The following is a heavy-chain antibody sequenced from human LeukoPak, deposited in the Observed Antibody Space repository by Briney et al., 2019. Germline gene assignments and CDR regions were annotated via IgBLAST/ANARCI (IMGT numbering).Heavy chain of an antibody. J-gene: IGHJ4*02. Sequence: SETLSLTCAVYGGSFSGYYWSWIRQPPGKGLEWIGEINHSGSTNYNPSLKSRVTISVDTSKNQFSLKLSSVTAADTAVYYCARLGDFWSGYYSANPFDYWGQGTLVTVSS. CDR2: INHSGST. CDR1: GGSFSGYY. V-gene: IGHV4-34*01. CDR3: ARLGDFWSGYYSANPFDY. D-gene: IGHD3-3*01.